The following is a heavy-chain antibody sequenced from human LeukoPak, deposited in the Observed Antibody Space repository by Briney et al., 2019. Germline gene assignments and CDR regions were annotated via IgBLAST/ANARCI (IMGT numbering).Heavy chain of an antibody. CDR2: IYYSGST. D-gene: IGHD2-8*02. CDR3: ARDRPLLGLDY. Sequence: SETLSLTCTVSGGSISSYYWSWIRQPPGKGVEWIGYIYYSGSTNYNPPLKSRVTISVDTSKNQFSLKLSSVTAADTAVYYCARDRPLLGLDYWGQGTLVTVSS. V-gene: IGHV4-59*01. CDR1: GGSISSYY. J-gene: IGHJ4*02.